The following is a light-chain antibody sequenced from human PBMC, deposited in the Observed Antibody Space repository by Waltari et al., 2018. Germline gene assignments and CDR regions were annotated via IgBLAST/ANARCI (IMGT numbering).Light chain of an antibody. CDR2: DNN. V-gene: IGLV1-40*01. CDR1: RSNVRAPFD. J-gene: IGLJ2*01. CDR3: QSYDSSLSGHVV. Sequence: QSVFTQPPSVSGAPGQRVTISCTASRSNVRAPFDVHRSQQLPGGGPKLLIYDNNNRASGVPDRFSGSKSGMSASLVITGLQPEDEADYYCQSYDSSLSGHVVFGGGTKLTVL.